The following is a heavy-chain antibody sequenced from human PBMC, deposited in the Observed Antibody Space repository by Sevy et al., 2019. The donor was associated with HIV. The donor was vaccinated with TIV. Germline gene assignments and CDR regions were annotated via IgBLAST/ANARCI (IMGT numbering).Heavy chain of an antibody. CDR1: GFTFSSYA. D-gene: IGHD1-26*01. J-gene: IGHJ4*02. CDR3: AKGSYSPTGYFDY. CDR2: ISGSGGST. V-gene: IGHV3-23*01. Sequence: GGSMRLSCAASGFTFSSYAMSWVRQAPGKVLEWVSAISGSGGSTYYADSVKGRFTISRDNSKNTLYLQMNSLRAEDTAVYYCAKGSYSPTGYFDYWGQGTLVTVSS.